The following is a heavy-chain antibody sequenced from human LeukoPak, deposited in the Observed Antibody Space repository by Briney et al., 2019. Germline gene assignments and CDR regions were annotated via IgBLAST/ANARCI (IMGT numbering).Heavy chain of an antibody. CDR1: GGSISSYY. CDR2: IYYSGST. CDR3: ARDSFSYFVS. J-gene: IGHJ4*02. D-gene: IGHD3-16*01. V-gene: IGHV4-59*01. Sequence: SETLSLTCTVSGGSISSYYWSWIRQPPGKGLEWIGHIYYSGSTNYNPPLKSRVTISVDTSKNQFSLKLSSVTAPDTAVYYCARDSFSYFVSWGQGTLLTVSS.